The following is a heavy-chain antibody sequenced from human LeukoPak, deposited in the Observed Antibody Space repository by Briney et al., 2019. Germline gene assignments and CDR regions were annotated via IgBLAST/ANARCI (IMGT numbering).Heavy chain of an antibody. D-gene: IGHD2-2*01. V-gene: IGHV4-38-2*02. CDR3: ARVNSCSSTSCPYYYYYMDV. J-gene: IGHJ6*03. CDR2: IYHSGST. Sequence: PSETLSHTCTVSGYSISSGYYWGWIRQPPGKGLEWIGSIYHSGSTYYNPSLKSRVTISVDTSKNQFSLKLSSVTAADTAVYYCARVNSCSSTSCPYYYYYMDVWGKGTTVTVSS. CDR1: GYSISSGYY.